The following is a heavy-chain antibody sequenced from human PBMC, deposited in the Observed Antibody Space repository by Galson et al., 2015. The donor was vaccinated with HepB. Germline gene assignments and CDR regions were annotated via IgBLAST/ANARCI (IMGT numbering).Heavy chain of an antibody. Sequence: SVKVSCKASGGTFSSYAISWVRQAPGQGLEWMGGIIPIFGTANYAQKFQGRVTITADESTSTAYMELSSLRSEDTAVYYCARTQPIGELSRSAXDIWGQGTMVTVSS. D-gene: IGHD3-16*02. J-gene: IGHJ3*02. CDR2: IIPIFGTA. CDR3: ARTQPIGELSRSAXDI. V-gene: IGHV1-69*13. CDR1: GGTFSSYA.